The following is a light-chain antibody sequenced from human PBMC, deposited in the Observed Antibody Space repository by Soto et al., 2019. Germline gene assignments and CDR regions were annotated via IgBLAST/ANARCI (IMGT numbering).Light chain of an antibody. CDR2: EVS. CDR3: SSYTSSSTL. V-gene: IGLV2-8*01. J-gene: IGLJ1*01. CDR1: SSDVGGYNY. Sequence: QSVLTQPPSASGSPGQSVTISCTGTSSDVGGYNYVSWYQQHPGKAPKLIISEVSKRPSGVPDRFSGSKSGNTASLTVSGLQAEDEADYYCSSYTSSSTLFGTGTKLTVL.